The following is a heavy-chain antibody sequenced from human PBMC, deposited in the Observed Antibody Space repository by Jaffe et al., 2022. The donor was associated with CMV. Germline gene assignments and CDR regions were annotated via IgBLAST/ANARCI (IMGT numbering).Heavy chain of an antibody. Sequence: QLQLQESGPGLVKPSETLSLTCTVSGGSISSSSYYWGWIRQPPGKGLEWIGSIYYSGSTYYNPSLKSRVTISVDTSKNQFSLKLSSVTAADTAVYYCAREGEGGSGSYNIDYWGQGTLVTVSS. CDR1: GGSISSSSYY. CDR2: IYYSGST. V-gene: IGHV4-39*02. CDR3: AREGEGGSGSYNIDY. D-gene: IGHD3-10*01. J-gene: IGHJ4*02.